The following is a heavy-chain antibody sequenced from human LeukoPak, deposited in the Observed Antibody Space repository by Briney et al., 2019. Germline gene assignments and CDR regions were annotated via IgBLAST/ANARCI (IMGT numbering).Heavy chain of an antibody. D-gene: IGHD2-2*01. CDR2: IYYSGST. CDR1: GGSISSYY. J-gene: IGHJ6*03. V-gene: IGHV4-59*01. Sequence: SETLSLTCTVSGGSISSYYWSWLRQPPGKGLEWIGYIYYSGSTNYNPSLKSRVTISVDTSKNQFSLKLSSVTAADTAVYYCARVPCSSTSCHHYYYYMDVWGKGTTVTVSS. CDR3: ARVPCSSTSCHHYYYYMDV.